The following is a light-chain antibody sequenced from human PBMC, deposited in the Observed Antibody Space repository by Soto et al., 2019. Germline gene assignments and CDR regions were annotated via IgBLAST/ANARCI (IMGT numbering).Light chain of an antibody. Sequence: SYELTQPPSVSVAPGQTTRITCGENNIGSKSVHWYQQMPGQAPVLVVYDDSDRPSGIPERFSGSNSGNTATLTISRVEAGDEADYYCQVWDRRSDRVVFGGGTKLTVL. CDR3: QVWDRRSDRVV. J-gene: IGLJ2*01. CDR1: NIGSKS. CDR2: DDS. V-gene: IGLV3-21*02.